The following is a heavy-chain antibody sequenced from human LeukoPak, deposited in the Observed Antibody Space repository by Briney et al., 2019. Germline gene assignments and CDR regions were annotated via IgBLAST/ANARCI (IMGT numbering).Heavy chain of an antibody. D-gene: IGHD2-21*02. CDR2: IISNGGST. V-gene: IGHV3-64D*06. J-gene: IGHJ4*02. CDR3: VKDGLAFCGGDCYSYFDY. Sequence: GGSLCRTGSGAGFTFSVYAIHWVRQAPGKGLVYVSTIISNGGSTYYADSVKGRFTISRDNSKNTVSLQMSSLRAEDTALYYCVKDGLAFCGGDCYSYFDYWGQGTLVTVSS. CDR1: GFTFSVYA.